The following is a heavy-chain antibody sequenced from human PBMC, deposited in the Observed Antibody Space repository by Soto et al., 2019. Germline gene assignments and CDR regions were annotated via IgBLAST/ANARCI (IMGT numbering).Heavy chain of an antibody. CDR1: GDSVSSNSAA. CDR3: ARAGAVPGHYYYYYGMDV. D-gene: IGHD1-26*01. Sequence: SQTLSLTCAISGDSVSSNSAAWNWIRQSPSRGLEWLGRTYYRSKWYNDYAVSVKSRITINPDTSKNQFSLRLNSVTPEDTAVYYCARAGAVPGHYYYYYGMDVWGQGTTVTVSS. V-gene: IGHV6-1*01. CDR2: TYYRSKWYN. J-gene: IGHJ6*02.